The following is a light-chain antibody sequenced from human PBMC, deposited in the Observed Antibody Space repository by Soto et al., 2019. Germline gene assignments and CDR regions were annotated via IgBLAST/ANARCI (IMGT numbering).Light chain of an antibody. V-gene: IGLV2-14*01. Sequence: QSVLTQPASVSGSPGQSITISCTGTSSDIGRFNYVSWYQQHPGKVPKLMIYEVSNRPSGVSNRFSGSKSGNTASLTISGLQAEDEADYYCSSYTISNTQVFGGGTKLTVL. CDR2: EVS. CDR3: SSYTISNTQV. J-gene: IGLJ3*02. CDR1: SSDIGRFNY.